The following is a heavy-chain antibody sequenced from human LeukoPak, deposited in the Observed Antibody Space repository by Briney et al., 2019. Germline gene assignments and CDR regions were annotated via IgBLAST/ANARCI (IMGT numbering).Heavy chain of an antibody. D-gene: IGHD3-22*01. CDR2: ISAYSGNT. J-gene: IGHJ4*02. CDR3: ARAVYYDSSGYSPFDY. CDR1: GYTFTSYG. V-gene: IGHV1-18*01. Sequence: ASVKVSCKASGYTFTSYGISWVRQAPGQGLEWMGWISAYSGNTNYAQKLQGRVTMTTDTSTSTAYMELRSLRSDDTAVYYCARAVYYDSSGYSPFDYWGQGTLVTVSS.